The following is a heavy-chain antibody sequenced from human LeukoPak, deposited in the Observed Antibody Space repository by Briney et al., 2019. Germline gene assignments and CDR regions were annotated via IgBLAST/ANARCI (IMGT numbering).Heavy chain of an antibody. V-gene: IGHV1-69*04. J-gene: IGHJ1*01. CDR1: GGTFSSYA. D-gene: IGHD3-9*01. CDR3: ARFPYFDWLLFPEYFQH. Sequence: GASVKVSCKACGGTFSSYAISWVRQAPGHPLEWMGRIIPILGIANYAQKFQGRVTITADKSTSTAYMEVSSLRSEDTAVYYCARFPYFDWLLFPEYFQHWGQGTLVTVSS. CDR2: IIPILGIA.